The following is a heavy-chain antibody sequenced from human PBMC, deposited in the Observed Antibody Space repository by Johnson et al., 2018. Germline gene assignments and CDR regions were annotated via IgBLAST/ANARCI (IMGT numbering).Heavy chain of an antibody. CDR1: GYSFTSYW. CDR2: IYPGDSDI. CDR3: ARHRAAYYYDSSGYYHDAFDI. Sequence: EVQLVESGAEVKKXGESXKIXCKGSGYSFTSYWIGWVRQMPGKGLEWMGIIYPGDSDIRYSPSFQGQVTLSADKSISTVYLQWSSLKASDTARYYWARHRAAYYYDSSGYYHDAFDIWGQGTMVTVSS. J-gene: IGHJ3*02. V-gene: IGHV5-51*01. D-gene: IGHD3-22*01.